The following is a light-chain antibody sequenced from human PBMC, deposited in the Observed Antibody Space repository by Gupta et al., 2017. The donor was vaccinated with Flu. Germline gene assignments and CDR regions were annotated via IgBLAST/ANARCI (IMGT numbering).Light chain of an antibody. CDR1: QRVVTTY. Sequence: EIVMTQSPATLSLSPGERATLSCRASQRVVTTYLSWFQQKPGQAPRLLIYATSSGATGIPARFSGSGSATDFTLTISSLHPEYSAVYYCQQDYNLYSFGQGTKLEIK. CDR3: QQDYNLYS. J-gene: IGKJ2*03. CDR2: ATS. V-gene: IGKV3D-7*01.